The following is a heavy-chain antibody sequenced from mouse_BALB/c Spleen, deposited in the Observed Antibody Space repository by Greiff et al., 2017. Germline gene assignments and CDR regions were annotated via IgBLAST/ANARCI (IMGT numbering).Heavy chain of an antibody. CDR2: IWSGGST. Sequence: VQRVESGPGLVQPSQSLSITCTVSGFSLTSYGVHWVRQSPGKGLEWLGVIWSGGSTDYNAAFISRLSISKDNSKSQVFFKMNSLQADDTAIYYCASRRGYAMDYWGQGTSVTVSS. J-gene: IGHJ4*01. V-gene: IGHV2-4-1*01. CDR3: ASRRGYAMDY. CDR1: GFSLTSYG.